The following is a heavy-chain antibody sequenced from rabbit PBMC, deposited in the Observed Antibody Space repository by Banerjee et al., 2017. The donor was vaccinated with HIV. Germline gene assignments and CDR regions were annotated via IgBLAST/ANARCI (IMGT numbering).Heavy chain of an antibody. CDR1: GLDFNSYG. J-gene: IGHJ4*01. CDR2: IYTGDGST. CDR3: ARDLAGVIGWNFNL. D-gene: IGHD4-1*01. V-gene: IGHV1S40*01. Sequence: QSLEESGGDLVKPGASLTLTCTASGLDFNSYGMHWVRQAPGKRPEWIACIYTGDGSTYYANWAKGRFTISKTSSTTVTLQMTSLTAADTATYFCARDLAGVIGWNFNLWGQGTLVTVS.